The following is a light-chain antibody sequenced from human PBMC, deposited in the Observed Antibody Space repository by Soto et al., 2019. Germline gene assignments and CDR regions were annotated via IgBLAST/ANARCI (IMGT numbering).Light chain of an antibody. CDR1: PSIYSS. CDR2: AAS. J-gene: IGKJ2*01. V-gene: IGKV1-39*01. CDR3: QRSYSAPYP. Sequence: DIQMTQSPSSLSASVGDIVTITCRASPSIYSSLNWYHQKPGKAPKLLIYAASNLQSGVPSRLNGTGSGPEFPLSSISLQTEDFATYYSQRSYSAPYPFGQRTKLEI.